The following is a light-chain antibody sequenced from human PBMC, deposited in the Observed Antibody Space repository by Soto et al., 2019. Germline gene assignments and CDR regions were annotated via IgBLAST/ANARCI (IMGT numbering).Light chain of an antibody. CDR3: QHYNGYPYT. Sequence: IQVTQSPSSLSASVGDRVTITCRASQSINTYLSWYQQKPGRAPKHLINAASSLQTGVPSRFTASGSGTEFTLTINTLQADDSATYFCQHYNGYPYTFGPGTKVDIK. CDR1: QSINTY. V-gene: IGKV1-17*01. J-gene: IGKJ2*01. CDR2: AAS.